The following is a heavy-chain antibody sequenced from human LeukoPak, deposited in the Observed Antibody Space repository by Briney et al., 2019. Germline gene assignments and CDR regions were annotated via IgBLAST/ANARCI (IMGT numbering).Heavy chain of an antibody. CDR2: IYYSGST. D-gene: IGHD3-3*01. Sequence: PSETLSLTCTVSDGSVSSYYWSWIRQPPGKGLEWIGYIYYSGSTNYNPSLKSRVTMSVDTSKNQFSLKLSSVTAADTAVYYCARGSHDFWSGYHPFDYWGQGTLVTVSS. CDR3: ARGSHDFWSGYHPFDY. CDR1: DGSVSSYY. J-gene: IGHJ4*02. V-gene: IGHV4-59*02.